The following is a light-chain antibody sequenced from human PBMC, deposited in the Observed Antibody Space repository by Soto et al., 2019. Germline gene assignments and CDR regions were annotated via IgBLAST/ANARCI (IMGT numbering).Light chain of an antibody. CDR3: SSYRSSATYV. V-gene: IGLV2-14*01. Sequence: QSALTQPASVSGAPGQSITISCTGTSSDVGSYNYVSWHQQHPGQAPKLMIYEVTHRASGIPDRFSASKSGNTASLTISGIQAGYEADYYGSSYRSSATYVVVNGTKLAVL. CDR2: EVT. J-gene: IGLJ1*01. CDR1: SSDVGSYNY.